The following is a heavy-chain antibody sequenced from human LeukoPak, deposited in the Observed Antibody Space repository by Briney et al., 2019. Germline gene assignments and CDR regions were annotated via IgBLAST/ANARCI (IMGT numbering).Heavy chain of an antibody. D-gene: IGHD7-27*01. CDR1: GFTFSSYG. V-gene: IGHV3-33*01. J-gene: IGHJ4*02. CDR3: ARDKAGDHDY. CDR2: IWYDGSNK. Sequence: GGSLRLSCAASGFTFSSYGMHWVRQAPGKGLEWVAVIWYDGSNKYYAGSVKGRFTISRDNSKNTLDLQMTSLRDEDTAVYYCARDKAGDHDYWGQGTLVTVSS.